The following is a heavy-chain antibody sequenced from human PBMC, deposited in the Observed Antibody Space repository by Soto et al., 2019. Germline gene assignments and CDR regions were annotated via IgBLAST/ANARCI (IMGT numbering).Heavy chain of an antibody. CDR3: ARNRLRQYYYGMDV. J-gene: IGHJ6*02. D-gene: IGHD3-10*01. Sequence: GESLKISCQGSGYSFANYWIAWVRQMPGKGLEWVGVIYPGDSDTRYSPSFRGQVTISADKSISHVYLQWSSLKASDTAMYYCARNRLRQYYYGMDVWGQGTTVSVSS. CDR2: IYPGDSDT. V-gene: IGHV5-51*01. CDR1: GYSFANYW.